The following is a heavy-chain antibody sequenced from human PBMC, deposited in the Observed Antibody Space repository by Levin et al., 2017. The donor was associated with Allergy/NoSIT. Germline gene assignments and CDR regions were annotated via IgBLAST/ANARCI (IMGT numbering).Heavy chain of an antibody. J-gene: IGHJ5*02. D-gene: IGHD3-22*01. V-gene: IGHV3-73*01. Sequence: GGSLRLSCAASGFTFSGSAMHWVRQASGKGLEWVGRIRSKANSYATAYAASVKGRFTISRDDSKNTAYLQMNSLKTEDTAVYYCTRLGHYYDSSGIAHWGQGTLVTVSS. CDR3: TRLGHYYDSSGIAH. CDR1: GFTFSGSA. CDR2: IRSKANSYAT.